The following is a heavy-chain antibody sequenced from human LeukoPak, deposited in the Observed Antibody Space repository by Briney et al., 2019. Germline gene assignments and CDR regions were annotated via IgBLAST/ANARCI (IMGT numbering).Heavy chain of an antibody. CDR1: GYTFTSYG. V-gene: IGHV1-18*01. Sequence: ASVKVSCKASGYTFTSYGISWVRQAPGQGLEWMGWISAYNGNTNYAQKLQGRVTMTTDTSTSTAYMELRSLRSDDTAVYYCARDNGGLSGPSGWYGTLDYWGQGTLVTASS. J-gene: IGHJ4*02. CDR3: ARDNGGLSGPSGWYGTLDY. CDR2: ISAYNGNT. D-gene: IGHD6-19*01.